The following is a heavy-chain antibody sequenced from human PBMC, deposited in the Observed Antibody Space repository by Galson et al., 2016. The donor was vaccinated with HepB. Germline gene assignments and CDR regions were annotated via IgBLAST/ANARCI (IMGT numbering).Heavy chain of an antibody. Sequence: SETLSLTCSVSGVSFSDFYWNWIRQRPGEGLEWIGYISNRATTIYNPSLRSRVTISLDHSKSQFFLRMSSVTAADTAIYYCARQNSRGLVWRNYLDYWGQGSLVTVSS. CDR1: GVSFSDFY. J-gene: IGHJ4*02. CDR2: ISNRATT. V-gene: IGHV4-59*08. D-gene: IGHD2/OR15-2a*01. CDR3: ARQNSRGLVWRNYLDY.